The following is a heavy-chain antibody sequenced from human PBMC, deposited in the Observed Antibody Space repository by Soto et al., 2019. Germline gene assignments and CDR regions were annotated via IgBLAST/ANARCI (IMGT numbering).Heavy chain of an antibody. V-gene: IGHV4-59*12. CDR1: GGSISSYY. Sequence: SETLSLTCTVSGGSISSYYWSWIRQPPGKGLEWIGYIYYSGSTNYNPSLKSRVTISVDTSKNQFSLKLSSVTAADTAVYYCARGPRFCSGGSCYHLNKPSDAFDIWGQGTMVTVSS. CDR3: ARGPRFCSGGSCYHLNKPSDAFDI. J-gene: IGHJ3*02. CDR2: IYYSGST. D-gene: IGHD2-15*01.